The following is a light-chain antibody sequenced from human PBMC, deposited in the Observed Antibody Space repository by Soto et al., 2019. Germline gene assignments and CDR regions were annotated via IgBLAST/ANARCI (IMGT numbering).Light chain of an antibody. J-gene: IGLJ3*02. CDR1: TGAVTSGNY. CDR3: LHYDGGPHIV. CDR2: TTT. Sequence: QAVVTQEPSLTVSPGGTGTLTCASSTGAVTSGNYASWFQQFPGQPPRTLIYTTTNRHSWTPARFSGSLLGGRAALTLSGAQREDDADYYCLHYDGGPHIVVGGGTKLTVL. V-gene: IGLV7-43*01.